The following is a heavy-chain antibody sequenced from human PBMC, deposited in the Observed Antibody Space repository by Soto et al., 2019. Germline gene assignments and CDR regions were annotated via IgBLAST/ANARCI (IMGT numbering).Heavy chain of an antibody. V-gene: IGHV3-7*01. J-gene: IGHJ4*02. Sequence: EVQLVEHGGGLAQPGGSLRLSCAASGFTFGSFWMSWVRQAPGKGLEWVANIKENGSEKHYVESVKGRFTISRDNAKNSLYLQTNKLRAEDTVVYFWARTRDSRGYSLLDYWGQGSLVTVSS. CDR2: IKENGSEK. D-gene: IGHD3-22*01. CDR1: GFTFGSFW. CDR3: ARTRDSRGYSLLDY.